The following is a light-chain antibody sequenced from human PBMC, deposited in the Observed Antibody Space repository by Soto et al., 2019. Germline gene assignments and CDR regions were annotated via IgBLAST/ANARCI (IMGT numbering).Light chain of an antibody. V-gene: IGKV4-1*01. CDR1: QNVLYSSDNKNY. CDR3: LQYYSPPYS. Sequence: DIVMIQSPDSLTLSLGERATINCKSSQNVLYSSDNKNYLAWYQHKPGQPPKLLIHWASTRESGVPDRFSGSGSGSDFTLPISTLQAEDVAVYYCLQYYSPPYSFGQGTKLQI. J-gene: IGKJ2*01. CDR2: WAS.